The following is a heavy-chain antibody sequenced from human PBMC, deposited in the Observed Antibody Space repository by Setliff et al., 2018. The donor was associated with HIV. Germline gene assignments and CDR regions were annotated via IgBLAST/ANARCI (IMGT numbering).Heavy chain of an antibody. CDR1: GFTFSSFW. J-gene: IGHJ4*02. CDR3: AREVSSTPYYFNY. Sequence: GESLTISCAASGFTFSSFWMSWVRQAPGKGLEWVANIKHDGSDKFYVDSVKGRFTISRDNAKNSLYLQMNSLRADDTAVYYCAREVSSTPYYFNYWGQGTLVTVSS. D-gene: IGHD2-8*01. V-gene: IGHV3-7*05. CDR2: IKHDGSDK.